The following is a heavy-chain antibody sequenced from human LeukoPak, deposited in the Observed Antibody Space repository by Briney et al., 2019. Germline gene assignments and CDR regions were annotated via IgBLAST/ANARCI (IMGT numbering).Heavy chain of an antibody. CDR2: IYYSGST. V-gene: IGHV4-39*07. Sequence: PSETLSLTCTVSGGSISSSSYYWGWIRQPPGKGLEWIGSIYYSGSTYYNPSLKSRVTISVDTSKNQFSLKLSSVTAADTAVYYCARVLSIVDYWGQGTLVTVSS. D-gene: IGHD6-6*01. CDR3: ARVLSIVDY. CDR1: GGSISSSSYY. J-gene: IGHJ4*02.